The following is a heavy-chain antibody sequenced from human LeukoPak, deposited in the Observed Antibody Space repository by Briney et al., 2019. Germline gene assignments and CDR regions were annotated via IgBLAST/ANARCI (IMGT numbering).Heavy chain of an antibody. CDR2: TYYRSRWYY. CDR3: VGDVGEWRPDS. Sequence: SQTLSLTCVVSGDILSRTGTAWNWIRQSPSRGLEWLGRTYYRSRWYYDYALSVQSRINISPDTSKNQFSLHLISVTLEDTAVYYCVGDVGEWRPDSWGQGTLVTVSS. J-gene: IGHJ4*02. CDR1: GDILSRTGTA. D-gene: IGHD3-3*01. V-gene: IGHV6-1*01.